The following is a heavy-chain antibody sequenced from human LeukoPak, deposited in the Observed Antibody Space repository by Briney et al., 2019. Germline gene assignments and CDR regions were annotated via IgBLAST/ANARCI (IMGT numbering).Heavy chain of an antibody. CDR1: GFTFSDYY. Sequence: PGGSLRLSCAASGFTFSDYYMSWIRQAPGKGLEWVSHITSSGSTIYYADSVKGRFTISRDNAKNSLYLQMNGLRAEDTAVYYCAREYGAPYNWFDPWGQGTLVTVSS. V-gene: IGHV3-11*01. CDR3: AREYGAPYNWFDP. J-gene: IGHJ5*02. D-gene: IGHD4-17*01. CDR2: ITSSGSTI.